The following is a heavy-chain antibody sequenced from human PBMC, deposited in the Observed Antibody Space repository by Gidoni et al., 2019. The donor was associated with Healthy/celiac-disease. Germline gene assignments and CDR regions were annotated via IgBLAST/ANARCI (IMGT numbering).Heavy chain of an antibody. CDR1: GYTFTSYG. V-gene: IGHV1-18*01. CDR2: ISVYNGNT. J-gene: IGHJ4*02. Sequence: QVQLVQSGAEVKKPGASVKVSCKASGYTFTSYGFSWVRQAPGQGLEWMGWISVYNGNTNYAQKLQGRVTMTTDTSTNTAYMELRSLRSDDTAVYYCARPAELYSNTWALDYWGQGTLVTVSS. CDR3: ARPAELYSNTWALDY. D-gene: IGHD6-13*01.